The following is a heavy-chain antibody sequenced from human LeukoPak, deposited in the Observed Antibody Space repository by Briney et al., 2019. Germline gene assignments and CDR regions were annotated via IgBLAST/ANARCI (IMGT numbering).Heavy chain of an antibody. CDR3: ARGGSSWDFAFDI. V-gene: IGHV3-7*01. D-gene: IGHD6-13*01. CDR2: IKKDGSEK. CDR1: GFTFSSYW. Sequence: GGSLRLSCAASGFTFSSYWMSWVRQAPGKGLEWVANIKKDGSEKYYVDSVKGRFTISRDNAKNSLYLQMKSLRTEDTAVYYCARGGSSWDFAFDIWGQGTMVTVSS. J-gene: IGHJ3*02.